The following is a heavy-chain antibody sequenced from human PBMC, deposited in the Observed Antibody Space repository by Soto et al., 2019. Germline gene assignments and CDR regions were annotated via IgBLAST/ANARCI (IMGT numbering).Heavy chain of an antibody. CDR1: GFTFSSYA. V-gene: IGHV3-30-3*01. D-gene: IGHD2-8*01. Sequence: QVQLVESGGGVVQPGRSLRLSCAASGFTFSSYAMHWVRQAPGKGLEWVAVISYDGSNKYYADSVKGRFTISRDNSKNTLYLQMNSLRAEDTAVYYCAREHCTNGVCYGYYYYYYGMDVW. CDR3: AREHCTNGVCYGYYYYYYGMDV. J-gene: IGHJ6*01. CDR2: ISYDGSNK.